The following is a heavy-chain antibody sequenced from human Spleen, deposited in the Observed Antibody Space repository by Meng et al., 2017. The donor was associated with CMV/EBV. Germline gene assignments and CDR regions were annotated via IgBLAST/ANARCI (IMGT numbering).Heavy chain of an antibody. Sequence: ASVKVSCKASGYTFTGYYMHWVRQAPGQGLEWMGWMNPNSGNTNYAQKLQGRVTMTTDTSTSTAYMELSSLRSEDTAVYYCARGPLRYSSSSWFDPWGQGTLVTVSS. D-gene: IGHD6-6*01. CDR2: MNPNSGNT. CDR3: ARGPLRYSSSSWFDP. V-gene: IGHV1-2*02. J-gene: IGHJ5*02. CDR1: GYTFTGYY.